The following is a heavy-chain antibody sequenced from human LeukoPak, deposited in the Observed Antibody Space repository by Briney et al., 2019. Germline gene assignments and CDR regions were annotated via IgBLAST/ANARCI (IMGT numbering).Heavy chain of an antibody. D-gene: IGHD3-10*01. CDR3: ARERTYSGSGSTYPYYDY. CDR1: GFMFSSCW. Sequence: GGSLRLSCAASGFMFSSCWMSWVRQSPGKGLEWVANVKPDGSEKYYVDSVKGRFTISRDNAKNALYLEMNSLRVGDTAVYYCARERTYSGSGSTYPYYDYWGQGTLVTVSS. CDR2: VKPDGSEK. J-gene: IGHJ4*02. V-gene: IGHV3-7*01.